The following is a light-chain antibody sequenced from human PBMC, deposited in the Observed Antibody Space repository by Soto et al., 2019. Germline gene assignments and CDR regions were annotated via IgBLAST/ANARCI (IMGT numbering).Light chain of an antibody. CDR1: QSISSW. V-gene: IGKV1-5*01. CDR2: DAS. J-gene: IGKJ1*01. CDR3: QQYNSYWT. Sequence: DIQMTQSPSTLSASVGDRVTITCRASQSISSWLAWYQQNPGKAPKLLIYDASSLESGVPSRFSGSGSGTEFTRTISSLQPYDFATYDCQQYNSYWTFGQGTKVEIK.